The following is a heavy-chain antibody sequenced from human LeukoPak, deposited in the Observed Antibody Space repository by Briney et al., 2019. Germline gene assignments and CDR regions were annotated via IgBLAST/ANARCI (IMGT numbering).Heavy chain of an antibody. CDR2: IYYSGST. Sequence: SETLSLTCTVSGGSISSSSYYWGWIRQPPGKGLEWIGSIYYSGSTYYNPSLKSRVTISVDTSKNQFSLKLSSVTAADTAVYYCARAPSSAEHSSYYYYYYMDVWGKGTTVTISS. J-gene: IGHJ6*03. V-gene: IGHV4-39*07. D-gene: IGHD6-6*01. CDR3: ARAPSSAEHSSYYYYYYMDV. CDR1: GGSISSSSYY.